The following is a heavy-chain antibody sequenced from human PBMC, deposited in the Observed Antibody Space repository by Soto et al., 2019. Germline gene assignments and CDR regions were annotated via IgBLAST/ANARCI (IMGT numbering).Heavy chain of an antibody. Sequence: GSLRLSCSASGFTFSSYAMHWVRQAPGKGLEYVSAISSNGGSTYYADSVKGRFTISRDNSKNTLYLQMSSLRAEDTAVYYCVKEKYYYDSSGTYGDHYFDYWGQGTLVTVSS. CDR3: VKEKYYYDSSGTYGDHYFDY. J-gene: IGHJ4*02. V-gene: IGHV3-64D*06. CDR1: GFTFSSYA. CDR2: ISSNGGST. D-gene: IGHD3-22*01.